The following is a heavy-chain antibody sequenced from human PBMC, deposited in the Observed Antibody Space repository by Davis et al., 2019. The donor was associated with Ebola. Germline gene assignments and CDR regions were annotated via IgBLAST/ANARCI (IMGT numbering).Heavy chain of an antibody. CDR3: ARGGWASGMDV. V-gene: IGHV4-39*01. CDR2: LSYRGST. CDR1: GGSITSSTLFY. J-gene: IGHJ6*02. D-gene: IGHD6-19*01. Sequence: SETLSLTCTVSGGSITSSTLFYWGWIRQPPGKGLEWIGRLSYRGSTNYTPSLKSRGTISVDTSKNQFSLKLSSLTAADTAVYYCARGGWASGMDVWGQGTTVTVSS.